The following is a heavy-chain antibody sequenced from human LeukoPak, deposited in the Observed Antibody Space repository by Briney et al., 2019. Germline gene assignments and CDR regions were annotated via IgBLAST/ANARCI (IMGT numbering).Heavy chain of an antibody. CDR2: ISTSSSYI. CDR1: GFTFSSYS. D-gene: IGHD3-10*01. V-gene: IGHV3-21*06. J-gene: IGHJ4*02. CDR3: ARDAYGRDYFDY. Sequence: GGSLRLSCAAYGFTFSSYSMNWVRQAPGKGLEWVSSISTSSSYIYYTDSMKGRFTISRDNAKNSLYLQMNSLRAEDTAVYYCARDAYGRDYFDYWGQGTLVTVSS.